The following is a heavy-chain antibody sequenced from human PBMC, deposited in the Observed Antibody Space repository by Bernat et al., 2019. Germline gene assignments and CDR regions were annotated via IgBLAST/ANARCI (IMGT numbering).Heavy chain of an antibody. CDR2: IRYDGSNK. J-gene: IGHJ4*02. CDR3: ARDSNSESSKTIDY. Sequence: QVQLVESGGGVVQPGGSLRLSCAASGFTFSSYGMHWVRQAPGKGLEWVAFIRYDGSNKYYADSVKGRFTISRDNSKNTLYLQMNSLRIEDTAVYYCARDSNSESSKTIDYWGQGTLVTVSS. V-gene: IGHV3-30*02. CDR1: GFTFSSYG. D-gene: IGHD1-26*01.